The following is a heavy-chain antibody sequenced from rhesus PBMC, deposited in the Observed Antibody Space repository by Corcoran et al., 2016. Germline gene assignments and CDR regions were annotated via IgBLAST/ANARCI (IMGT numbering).Heavy chain of an antibody. CDR1: GGSISDSYR. V-gene: IGHV4S10*01. J-gene: IGHJ4*01. D-gene: IGHD2-21*01. Sequence: QVQLQESGPGVVKPSETLSLTCAVSGGSISDSYRWPWIRQPPGKGLEWIGYIYGSSTSTNYNPSLKSRVTISKDTSKNQFSLKLSSVTAADTAVYYCARSGRSYFDYWGQGVLVTVSS. CDR2: IYGSSTST. CDR3: ARSGRSYFDY.